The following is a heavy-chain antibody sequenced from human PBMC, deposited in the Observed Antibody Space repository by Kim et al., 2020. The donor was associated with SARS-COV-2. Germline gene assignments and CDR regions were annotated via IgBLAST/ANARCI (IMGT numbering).Heavy chain of an antibody. CDR1: GGSFSGYY. V-gene: IGHV4-34*01. CDR2: INHSGST. J-gene: IGHJ5*02. Sequence: SETLSLTCAVYGGSFSGYYWSWIRQPPGKGLEWIGEINHSGSTNYNPSLKSRVTISVDTSKNQFSLKLSSVTASDTAVYYCARGRQTMVRGATLPWFDP. D-gene: IGHD3-10*01. CDR3: ARGRQTMVRGATLPWFDP.